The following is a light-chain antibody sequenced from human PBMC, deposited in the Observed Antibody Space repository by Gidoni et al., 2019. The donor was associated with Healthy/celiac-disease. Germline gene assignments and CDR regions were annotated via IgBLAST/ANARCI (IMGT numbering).Light chain of an antibody. J-gene: IGLJ2*01. V-gene: IGLV2-23*01. CDR3: CSYAGSSTHVV. CDR2: EGS. CDR1: SSYVGSYNL. Sequence: QSALTQPASVSGSPGQSITISCTGTSSYVGSYNLVSWYQQPPGKAPKLMIYEGSKRPSGVSNRFSGSKSGNTASLTISGLQAEDEADYYCCSYAGSSTHVVFGGGTKLTVL.